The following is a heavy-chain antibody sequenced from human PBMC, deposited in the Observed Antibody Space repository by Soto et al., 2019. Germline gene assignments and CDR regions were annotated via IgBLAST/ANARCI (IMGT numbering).Heavy chain of an antibody. CDR1: GGSLSSSNW. V-gene: IGHV4-4*02. D-gene: IGHD6-13*01. CDR2: IYHSGST. CDR3: ARWAAAAPSFDY. J-gene: IGHJ4*02. Sequence: QVQLQESGPGLVKPSGTLSLTCAVSGGSLSSSNWWSWVRQPPGKGLEWIGEIYHSGSTNYNPSLKSRGTISVDRSKDQFSLKLSSLTAADTAVYYCARWAAAAPSFDYWGQGTLVTVSS.